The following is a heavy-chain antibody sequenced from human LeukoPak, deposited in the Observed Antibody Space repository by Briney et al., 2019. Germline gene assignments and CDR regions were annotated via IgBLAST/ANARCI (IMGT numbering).Heavy chain of an antibody. Sequence: SETLSLTCTVSGGSISSYYWSWIRQPPGKGLEWIGYIYYSGSTNYNPSLKSRVTISVDTSKNQFSLKLSSVTAADTAVYYCARDLGLVGITMIVTGAFDIWGQGTMVTVSS. CDR3: ARDLGLVGITMIVTGAFDI. J-gene: IGHJ3*02. D-gene: IGHD3-22*01. V-gene: IGHV4-59*12. CDR1: GGSISSYY. CDR2: IYYSGST.